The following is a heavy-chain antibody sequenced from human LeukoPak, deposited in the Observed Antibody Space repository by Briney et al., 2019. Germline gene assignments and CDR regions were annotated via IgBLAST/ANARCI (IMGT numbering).Heavy chain of an antibody. V-gene: IGHV1-2*02. CDR1: GYTFTGYY. CDR3: ARDPGSYCFDY. Sequence: ASAKVSCKASGYTFTGYYMHWVRQAPGQGLEWMGWINPNSGGTNYAQKFQGRVTMTRDTSISTAYMELSRLRSDDTAVHYCARDPGSYCFDYWGQGTLVTVSS. D-gene: IGHD1-26*01. CDR2: INPNSGGT. J-gene: IGHJ4*02.